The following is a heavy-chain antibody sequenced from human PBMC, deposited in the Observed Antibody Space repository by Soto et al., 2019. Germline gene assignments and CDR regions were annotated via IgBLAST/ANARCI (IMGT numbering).Heavy chain of an antibody. D-gene: IGHD3-22*01. CDR1: GGSISSYY. V-gene: IGHV4-59*01. CDR2: IYYSGST. CDR3: ARDARFYYDSSGYYSSPAFDP. Sequence: SETLSLTCTVSGGSISSYYWSWIRQPPGKGLEWIGYIYYSGSTNYNPSLKSRVTISVDTSKNQFSLKLSSVTAADTAVYYCARDARFYYDSSGYYSSPAFDPWGKGTLVTVSS. J-gene: IGHJ5*02.